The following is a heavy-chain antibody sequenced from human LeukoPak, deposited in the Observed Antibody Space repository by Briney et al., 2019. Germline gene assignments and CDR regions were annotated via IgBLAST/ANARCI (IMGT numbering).Heavy chain of an antibody. V-gene: IGHV4-59*12. D-gene: IGHD3/OR15-3a*01. CDR2: IYYTGST. CDR1: GGSISRDY. CDR3: ASPLGP. J-gene: IGHJ4*02. Sequence: SETLSHTCTVSGGSISRDYWSWIRQPPGKGLEWIGYIYYTGSTNYNPSLKSRVTISVDTSKNQFSLKLSSVTAADTAVYYCASPLGPWGQGTLVTVSS.